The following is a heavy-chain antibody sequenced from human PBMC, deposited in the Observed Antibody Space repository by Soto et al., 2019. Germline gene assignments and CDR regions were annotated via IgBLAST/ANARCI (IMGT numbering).Heavy chain of an antibody. CDR1: GFTFSSYW. CDR2: IKQDGSEK. V-gene: IGHV3-7*04. J-gene: IGHJ4*02. Sequence: EVQLVESGGGLVQPGGSLRLSCAASGFTFSSYWMSWVRQAPGKGLEWVANIKQDGSEKYYVDSVKGRFTISRDNAKNSLYLQMNSLRAEDTAVYYCARVRANWGSRFLDYWGQGTLVTVSS. CDR3: ARVRANWGSRFLDY. D-gene: IGHD7-27*01.